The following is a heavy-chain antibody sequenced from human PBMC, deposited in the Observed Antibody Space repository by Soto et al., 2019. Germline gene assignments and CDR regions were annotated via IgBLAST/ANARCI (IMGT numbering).Heavy chain of an antibody. D-gene: IGHD2-2*01. V-gene: IGHV5-51*01. CDR1: VYSFTSYW. J-gene: IGHJ4*02. Sequence: PGESLKISCKGSVYSFTSYWIAWVRQVPGKGLEWMGIIYPGDSYTNYSPSFQGHVTISADKSISTAYLQWSSLKVSDTAMYYCARHSNQLLGFDYWGQGTLVTVSS. CDR2: IYPGDSYT. CDR3: ARHSNQLLGFDY.